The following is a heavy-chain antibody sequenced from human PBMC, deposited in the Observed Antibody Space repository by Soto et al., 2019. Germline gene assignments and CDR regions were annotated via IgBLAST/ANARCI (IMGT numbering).Heavy chain of an antibody. D-gene: IGHD6-13*01. CDR1: GFTFSSYA. CDR3: IIAAVSRDRYFDL. Sequence: PGGSLRLSCAASGFTFSSYAMSWVRQAPGKGLEWVSAISGSGGSTYYADSVKGRFTISRDNSKNTLYLQMNSLRAGDTAVYYCIIAAVSRDRYFDLWGRGTLVTVSS. V-gene: IGHV3-23*01. CDR2: ISGSGGST. J-gene: IGHJ2*01.